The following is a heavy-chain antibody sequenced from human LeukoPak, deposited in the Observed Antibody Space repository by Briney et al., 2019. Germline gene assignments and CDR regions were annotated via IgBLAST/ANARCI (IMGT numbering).Heavy chain of an antibody. Sequence: GGSLRLSCAASELMFSSYAMSWVRQAPGKGLEWVSGISDDSGSTYYADSVRGRFTISRDNSENTLYLQMNSLRVEDTAIYYCAKDQYSSGWYFDYWGQGTLVTVSS. CDR2: ISDDSGST. D-gene: IGHD6-19*01. CDR3: AKDQYSSGWYFDY. CDR1: ELMFSSYA. V-gene: IGHV3-23*01. J-gene: IGHJ4*02.